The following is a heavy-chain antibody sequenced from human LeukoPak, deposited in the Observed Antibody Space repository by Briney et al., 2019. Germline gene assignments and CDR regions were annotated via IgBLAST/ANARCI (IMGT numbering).Heavy chain of an antibody. J-gene: IGHJ4*02. CDR2: ISSGSSYI. D-gene: IGHD5-24*01. CDR1: GFTFSIYS. Sequence: GGSLRLSCAASGFTFSIYSMNWVRQAPGKGLEWVSCISSGSSYIYYADSLKGRFTISRDNAKNSLYLQMNSLRAEDTAIYYCAKDQGDGYNFWDYWGQGTLVTVSS. CDR3: AKDQGDGYNFWDY. V-gene: IGHV3-21*01.